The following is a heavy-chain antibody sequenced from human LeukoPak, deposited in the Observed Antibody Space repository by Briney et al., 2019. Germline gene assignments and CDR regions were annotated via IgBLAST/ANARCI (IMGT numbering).Heavy chain of an antibody. V-gene: IGHV1-18*01. CDR3: ARDPNYYGSGRNWFDP. CDR2: ISAYNGNT. D-gene: IGHD3-10*01. CDR1: GYTFTSYG. Sequence: ASVKVSCKASGYTFTSYGISWVRQAPGQGLEWMGWISAYNGNTNYAQKLQGRVTMTTDTSTSTAYMELRSLRSDDTAVYYCARDPNYYGSGRNWFDPWGQGTLVTVSS. J-gene: IGHJ5*02.